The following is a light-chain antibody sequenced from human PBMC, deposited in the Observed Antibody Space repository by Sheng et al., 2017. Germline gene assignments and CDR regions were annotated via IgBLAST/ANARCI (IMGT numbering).Light chain of an antibody. J-gene: IGKJ2*01. CDR1: QGISRA. CDR2: DAS. Sequence: AIQLTQSPHSLSASVGDRVTITCRASQGISRALAWYQQKSGKAPKLLIYDASSLESGVPSRFSGRGSGTVFSLTIDGLQPEDFATYFCQHSFSAPYTFGQGTNLEIK. CDR3: QHSFSAPYT. V-gene: IGKV1-13*02.